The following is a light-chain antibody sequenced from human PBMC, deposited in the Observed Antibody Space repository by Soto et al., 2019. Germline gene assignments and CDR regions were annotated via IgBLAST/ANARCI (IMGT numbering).Light chain of an antibody. V-gene: IGKV1-9*01. CDR2: AAS. CDR1: QGISSY. J-gene: IGKJ3*01. Sequence: IHLTQSPSSLSASVLDIVPITFLASQGISSYLAWYQQKPGKAPKILIYAASTLQSGVPSRFSGSGSGTDFTLTISSLQPEDFATYYCQQLNSYPLTFGPGTKVDIK. CDR3: QQLNSYPLT.